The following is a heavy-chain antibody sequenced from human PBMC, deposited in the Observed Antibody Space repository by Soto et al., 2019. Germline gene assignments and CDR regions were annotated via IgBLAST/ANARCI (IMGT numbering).Heavy chain of an antibody. Sequence: PGESLKISCKGSGYSFTSYWIGWVRQMPGKGLEWMGIIYPGDSDTRYSPSFQGQVTISADKSISTAYLQWSSLKASDTAMYYCARGYPIVGAAYYFDYWGQGTLVTVSS. CDR1: GYSFTSYW. D-gene: IGHD1-26*01. V-gene: IGHV5-51*01. J-gene: IGHJ4*02. CDR3: ARGYPIVGAAYYFDY. CDR2: IYPGDSDT.